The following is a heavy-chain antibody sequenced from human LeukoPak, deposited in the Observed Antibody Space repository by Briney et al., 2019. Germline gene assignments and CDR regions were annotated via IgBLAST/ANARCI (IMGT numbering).Heavy chain of an antibody. J-gene: IGHJ4*02. CDR1: GGTFSSYA. D-gene: IGHD3-10*01. CDR3: ARDKCYGSGSFDY. CDR2: IIPIFGTA. Sequence: SVKVSCKASGGTFSSYAISWVRQAPGQGLEWMGRIIPIFGTANYAQKFQGRVTITTDESTSTAYMELSSLRSEDTAVYYCARDKCYGSGSFDYWGQGTLVTVSS. V-gene: IGHV1-69*05.